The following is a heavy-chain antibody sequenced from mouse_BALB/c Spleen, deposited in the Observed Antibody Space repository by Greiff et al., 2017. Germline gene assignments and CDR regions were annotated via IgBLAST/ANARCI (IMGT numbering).Heavy chain of an antibody. CDR1: GFSLTSYG. CDR3: ARDSYYGLDY. V-gene: IGHV2-9*02. J-gene: IGHJ2*01. Sequence: VKVVESGPGLVAPSQSLSITCTVSGFSLTSYGVHWVRQPPGKGLEWLGVIWAGGSTNYNSALMSRLSISKDNSKSQVFLKMNSLQTDDTAMYYCARDSYYGLDYWGQGTTLTVSS. CDR2: IWAGGST. D-gene: IGHD1-2*01.